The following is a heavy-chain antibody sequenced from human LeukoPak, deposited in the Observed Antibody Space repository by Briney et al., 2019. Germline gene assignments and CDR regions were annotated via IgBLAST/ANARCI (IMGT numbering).Heavy chain of an antibody. Sequence: PGGTLRLSCAASGFTFSNYAMSWVRQAPGKGLEWVSGISAGGGSTYYADSVKGRFTISRDNSKNTLYLQMNSLRAEDTAVYYCATDRIWFGEFSFDYWGQGTLVTVSS. CDR2: ISAGGGST. J-gene: IGHJ4*02. V-gene: IGHV3-23*01. CDR1: GFTFSNYA. D-gene: IGHD3-10*01. CDR3: ATDRIWFGEFSFDY.